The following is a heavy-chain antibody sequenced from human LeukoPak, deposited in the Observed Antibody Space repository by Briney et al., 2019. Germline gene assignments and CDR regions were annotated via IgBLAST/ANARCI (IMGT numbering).Heavy chain of an antibody. J-gene: IGHJ4*02. CDR2: IIPIFGTA. Sequence: GSSVKVSCKASGGTFTSYAISWVRQAPGQGLEWMGGIIPIFGTANYAQKFQGRVTITAGESTSTAYMELSSLRSEDTAVYYCARGAAVAGTFDYWGQGTLVTVSS. V-gene: IGHV1-69*01. CDR3: ARGAAVAGTFDY. CDR1: GGTFTSYA. D-gene: IGHD6-19*01.